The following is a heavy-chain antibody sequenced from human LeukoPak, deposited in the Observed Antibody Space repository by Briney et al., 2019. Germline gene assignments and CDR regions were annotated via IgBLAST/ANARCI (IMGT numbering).Heavy chain of an antibody. CDR2: IYYSGST. J-gene: IGHJ4*02. CDR3: ASPNIGYCSGGSCYSAPPPFDY. Sequence: PSETLSLTCSVSGGSISSSSYYWGWIRQPPGKGLEGIGSIYYSGSTYYNPSLKSRFTISVDTSKNQFSLKLSSVTAADTAVYYCASPNIGYCSGGSCYSAPPPFDYWGQGTLVTVSS. V-gene: IGHV4-39*01. D-gene: IGHD2-15*01. CDR1: GGSISSSSYY.